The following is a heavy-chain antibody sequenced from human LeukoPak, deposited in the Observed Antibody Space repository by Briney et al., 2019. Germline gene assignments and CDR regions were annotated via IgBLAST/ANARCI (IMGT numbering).Heavy chain of an antibody. D-gene: IGHD3-22*01. CDR1: GGSIRSFY. CDR3: ARSRNSYDTSGYYSFDY. CDR2: MHSSGRS. Sequence: SETLSLTCTVSGGSIRSFYWSWIRQPPGKALEWIGFMHSSGRSNYNPSLRSRGIMSVDTSENQVSLSLSSVTAADTAIYYCARSRNSYDTSGYYSFDYWGQGTLVTVSS. V-gene: IGHV4-59*01. J-gene: IGHJ4*02.